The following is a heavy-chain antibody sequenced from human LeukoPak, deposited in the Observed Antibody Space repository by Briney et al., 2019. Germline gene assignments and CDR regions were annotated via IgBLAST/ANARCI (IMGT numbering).Heavy chain of an antibody. J-gene: IGHJ5*02. V-gene: IGHV4-39*07. CDR2: IFYSGST. D-gene: IGHD3-10*01. Sequence: ASETLSLTCTVSGGSISTSNYYWGWIRQPPGKGLEWIGNIFYSGSTYYSPSLKSRVTLSLDTSRNRFSLKLTSVTAADTAVYYCARDVAMVRGRFDPWGQGTLVTVSS. CDR1: GGSISTSNYY. CDR3: ARDVAMVRGRFDP.